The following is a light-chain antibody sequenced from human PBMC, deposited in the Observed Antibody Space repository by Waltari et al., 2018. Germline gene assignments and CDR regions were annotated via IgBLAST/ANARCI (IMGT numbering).Light chain of an antibody. J-gene: IGKJ4*01. CDR2: DTS. CDR1: QSVTNY. V-gene: IGKV3-11*01. Sequence: IVLTQSPAILSLSPGERASLSCRASQSVTNYLAWYQQKPGQTPRLLIYDTSNRATGIPARFSGSGFWTDFTLTISSLEPEDFAVYYCQQRRDWPLTFGGGTKVEIK. CDR3: QQRRDWPLT.